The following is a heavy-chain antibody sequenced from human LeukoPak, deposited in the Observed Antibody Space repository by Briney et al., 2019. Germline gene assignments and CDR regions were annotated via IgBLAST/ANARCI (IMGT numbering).Heavy chain of an antibody. CDR3: ARAEFS. J-gene: IGHJ5*02. CDR1: GGSISSGDVF. Sequence: PSETLSLTCTVSGGSISSGDVFWSWIRQPPGKGLEWIGYINYSGSSCYNPSLKSRVTISVDTSKNQFSLKLSSVTAADTAVYYCARAEFSWGQGTLVTVSS. D-gene: IGHD1-14*01. V-gene: IGHV4-30-4*01. CDR2: INYSGSS.